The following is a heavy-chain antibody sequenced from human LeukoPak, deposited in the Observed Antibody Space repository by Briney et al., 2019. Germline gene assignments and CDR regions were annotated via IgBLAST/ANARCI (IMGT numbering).Heavy chain of an antibody. V-gene: IGHV1-2*02. J-gene: IGHJ6*03. Sequence: ASVKVSCKASGYTFNGYYMHWVRQAPGQGLAWMGWINPNSGGTNYAQKFQGRVTMTRDTSISTAYMELSRLRSDDTAVYYCARERITMIVVATYMDVWGKGTTVTVSS. CDR3: ARERITMIVVATYMDV. CDR2: INPNSGGT. CDR1: GYTFNGYY. D-gene: IGHD3-22*01.